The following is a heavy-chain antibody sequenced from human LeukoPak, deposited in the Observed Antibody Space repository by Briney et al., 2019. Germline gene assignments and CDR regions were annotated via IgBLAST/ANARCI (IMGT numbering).Heavy chain of an antibody. Sequence: GASVKVSCKASGYTFTSYGISWVRQAPGQGLEWMGWISAYNGNTNYAQKLQGRVTMTTDTSTSTAYMELRSLRSDDTAVYYCASDGITGTPVDWNYYYYMDVWGKGTTVTVSS. V-gene: IGHV1-18*01. J-gene: IGHJ6*03. CDR2: ISAYNGNT. CDR3: ASDGITGTPVDWNYYYYMDV. CDR1: GYTFTSYG. D-gene: IGHD1-20*01.